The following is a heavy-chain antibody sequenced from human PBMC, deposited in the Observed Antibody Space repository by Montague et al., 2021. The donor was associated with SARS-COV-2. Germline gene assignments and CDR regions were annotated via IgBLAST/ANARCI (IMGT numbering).Heavy chain of an antibody. D-gene: IGHD3-3*02. V-gene: IGHV6-1*01. CDR2: TYYRSWWRS. J-gene: IGHJ3*01. Sequence: CAISGDSVSSTSPSWNWHRQYPSRGLEWVGRTYYRSWWRSQYPGSLESRITISGDTSKNQFSLQLNSVTPEDTAVYYCASAFYGDHWAFDVWGQGTMVTVSS. CDR3: ASAFYGDHWAFDV. CDR1: GDSVSSTSPS.